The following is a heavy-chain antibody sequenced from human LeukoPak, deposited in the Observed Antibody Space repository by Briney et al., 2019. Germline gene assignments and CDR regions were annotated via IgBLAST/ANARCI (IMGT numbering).Heavy chain of an antibody. Sequence: PGGSLRLSCAASGFTFSTYDMNWVRQAPGKGLEWVSYINTGGSTMYYADSVKGRFTISRDNAKNSLYLQMNSLRAEDTAVYYCARDVVGDSSSNNWFDPWGQGTLVTVSS. CDR3: ARDVVGDSSSNNWFDP. J-gene: IGHJ5*02. D-gene: IGHD6-6*01. V-gene: IGHV3-48*01. CDR1: GFTFSTYD. CDR2: INTGGSTM.